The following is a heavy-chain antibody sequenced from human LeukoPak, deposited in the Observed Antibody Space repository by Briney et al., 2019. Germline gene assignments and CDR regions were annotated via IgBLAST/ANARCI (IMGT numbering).Heavy chain of an antibody. Sequence: SETLSHTCTVSGGSISRGGDYWTWIRQHPGKGLEWIGNTYYGGNTYYNPSLKSRDTISIDTSKNQFSLKLTSVTAADTAVYHCVVWKGDYTADYWGEGTLVTVSS. CDR2: TYYGGNT. CDR1: GGSISRGGDY. D-gene: IGHD4-17*01. J-gene: IGHJ4*02. CDR3: VVWKGDYTADY. V-gene: IGHV4-31*03.